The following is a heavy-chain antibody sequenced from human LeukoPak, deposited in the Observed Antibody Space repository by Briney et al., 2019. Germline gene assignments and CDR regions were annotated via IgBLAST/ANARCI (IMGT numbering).Heavy chain of an antibody. CDR2: ISSGGTP. CDR1: GFTVSTNY. Sequence: GGSLRLSCAASGFTVSTNYMSWVRQAPGKGLEWVSVISSGGTPYYADSVKGRFTISRDNAKDSLYLQMNSLGAEDTAVYYCAKGHTYGMIWGQGTLVSVSS. J-gene: IGHJ4*02. V-gene: IGHV3-53*01. D-gene: IGHD2-8*01. CDR3: AKGHTYGMI.